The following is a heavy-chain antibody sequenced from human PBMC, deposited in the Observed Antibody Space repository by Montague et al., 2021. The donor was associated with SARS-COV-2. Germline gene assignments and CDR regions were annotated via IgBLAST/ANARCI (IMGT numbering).Heavy chain of an antibody. CDR3: ARVHFFRSGWYPDAFHI. CDR2: IYYSGST. V-gene: IGHV4-31*03. CDR1: GGSISSGGYY. J-gene: IGHJ3*02. D-gene: IGHD6-19*01. Sequence: TLSLTCTVSGGSISSGGYYWSWLRRHPGKGLEWIGYIYYSGSTYYNPSLKSRVTISIDTSKNQFSLKLSSVTAADTAVYYCARVHFFRSGWYPDAFHIWGQGTMVAVSS.